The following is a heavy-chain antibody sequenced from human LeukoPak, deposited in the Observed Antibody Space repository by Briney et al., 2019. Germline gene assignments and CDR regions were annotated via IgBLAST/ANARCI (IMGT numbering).Heavy chain of an antibody. CDR2: IKSISDGETT. V-gene: IGHV3-15*01. D-gene: IGHD3-3*01. CDR1: GFIFSNAW. J-gene: IGHJ1*01. Sequence: GGSLRLSCAVSGFIFSNAWMNWVRQAPGEGLECVGRIKSISDGETTDYAAPVKGRFTISRDDSKSTLYLQMHSLRTEDTAVYYCTTLWMGPEHWGQGTLVTVSS. CDR3: TTLWMGPEH.